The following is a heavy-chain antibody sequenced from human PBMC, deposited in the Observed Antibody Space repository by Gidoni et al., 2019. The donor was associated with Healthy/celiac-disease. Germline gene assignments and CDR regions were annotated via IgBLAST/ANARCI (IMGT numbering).Heavy chain of an antibody. Sequence: QVQLVESGGGVVQPGRPRRLSCAASGFTLSSYGMPWVRQAPGKGLEWVAVIWYDGSNKYYADSVKGRFTISRDNSKNTLYLQMNSLRAEDTAVYYCARDIVPAAMYYYFDYWGQGTLVTVSS. CDR1: GFTLSSYG. V-gene: IGHV3-33*01. CDR3: ARDIVPAAMYYYFDY. D-gene: IGHD2-2*01. CDR2: IWYDGSNK. J-gene: IGHJ4*02.